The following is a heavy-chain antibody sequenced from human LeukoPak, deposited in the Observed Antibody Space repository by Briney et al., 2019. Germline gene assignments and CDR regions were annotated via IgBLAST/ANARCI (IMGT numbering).Heavy chain of an antibody. J-gene: IGHJ1*01. D-gene: IGHD4-17*01. V-gene: IGHV3-43*01. CDR1: GFTFDDYT. Sequence: GGSLRLSCAASGFTFDDYTMHWVRQAPGKGLEWVSLISWDGGSTYYADSVKGRFTISRDNSKNTLYLQMNSLRAEDTAIYYCAKQAEAFGDSVTQHWGQGTLVTVSS. CDR2: ISWDGGST. CDR3: AKQAEAFGDSVTQH.